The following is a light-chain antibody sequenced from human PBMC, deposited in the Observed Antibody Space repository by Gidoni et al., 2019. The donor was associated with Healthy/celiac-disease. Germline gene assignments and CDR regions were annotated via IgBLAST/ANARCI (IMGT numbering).Light chain of an antibody. V-gene: IGKV3D-15*01. J-gene: IGKJ1*01. CDR3: QQYNNWPPTWT. CDR1: QSVSSN. CDR2: GAS. Sequence: EIVMTQSPATLSVSPGERATLSCRASQSVSSNLAWYQQKPGQAPRLLIYGASTRATGNPARFSGSGSGTEFTLTISSLQSEDFAVYYCQQYNNWPPTWTFGQGTKVEIK.